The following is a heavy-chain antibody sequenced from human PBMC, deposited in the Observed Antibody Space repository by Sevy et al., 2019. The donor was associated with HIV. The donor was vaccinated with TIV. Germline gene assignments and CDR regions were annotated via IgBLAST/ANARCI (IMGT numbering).Heavy chain of an antibody. D-gene: IGHD2-21*02. CDR3: AKGMTSIEEFDY. J-gene: IGHJ4*02. CDR1: GFTFSNYV. CDR2: ISGSGVNT. Sequence: GGSLRLSCAASGFTFSNYVMSWVRQAPGKGLEWVSVISGSGVNTYYADSGKGRFTLSRDNSKNTLYLQMNSLRAEDTAIYYCAKGMTSIEEFDYWGQGTLVTVSS. V-gene: IGHV3-23*01.